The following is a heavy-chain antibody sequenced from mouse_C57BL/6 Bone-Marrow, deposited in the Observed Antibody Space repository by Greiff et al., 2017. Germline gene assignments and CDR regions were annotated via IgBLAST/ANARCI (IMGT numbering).Heavy chain of an antibody. D-gene: IGHD1-1*01. J-gene: IGHJ4*01. Sequence: VKLMESGAELVRPGASVTLSCKASGYTFTDYEMHWVKQTPVHGLEWIGAIDPETGGTAYNQKFKGKAILTADKSSSTAYMELRSLTSEDSAVYYCTRLPSITTVVDYYAMDYWGQGTSVTVSS. CDR2: IDPETGGT. CDR3: TRLPSITTVVDYYAMDY. CDR1: GYTFTDYE. V-gene: IGHV1-15*01.